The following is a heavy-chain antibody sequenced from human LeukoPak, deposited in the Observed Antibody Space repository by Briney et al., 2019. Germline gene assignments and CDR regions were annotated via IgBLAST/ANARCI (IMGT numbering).Heavy chain of an antibody. J-gene: IGHJ4*02. Sequence: GGSLRLSCEASGFRFRDYAMNWVRQAPGKGLEWVSGITGTGETTYYAPPVKGRFTISRDNFKNKLYLQMNSLRVEDTALYFCAKESHSNGWSFDFWGQGTVLTVSS. CDR2: ITGTGETT. CDR3: AKESHSNGWSFDF. D-gene: IGHD6-19*01. V-gene: IGHV3-23*01. CDR1: GFRFRDYA.